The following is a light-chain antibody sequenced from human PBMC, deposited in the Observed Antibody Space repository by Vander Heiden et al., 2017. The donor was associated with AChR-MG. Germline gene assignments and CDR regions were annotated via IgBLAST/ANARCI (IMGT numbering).Light chain of an antibody. Sequence: SYVLPQPPSVSVAPGQTASIACGGSKIGSKGVQWYRQMPGQAPVLVVYGDSDRPSGIPERFSGSNSGSTATLAISRVEAGDEADYYCQVWDSSSDLVVFGGGTKLTVL. V-gene: IGLV3-21*02. CDR3: QVWDSSSDLVV. CDR2: GDS. CDR1: KIGSKG. J-gene: IGLJ2*01.